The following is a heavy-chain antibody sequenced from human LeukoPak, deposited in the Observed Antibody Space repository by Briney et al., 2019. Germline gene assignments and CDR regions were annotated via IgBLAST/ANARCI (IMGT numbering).Heavy chain of an antibody. Sequence: KPSETLSLTCTVSGGSISSYYWSWIRQPPGKGLEWIGYIHYSGSTNYNPSLKSRVTISVDTSKNQFSLKLSSVTAADTAVYYCARDRAAAGTFDYWGQGTLVTVSS. CDR2: IHYSGST. V-gene: IGHV4-59*01. D-gene: IGHD6-13*01. CDR3: ARDRAAAGTFDY. CDR1: GGSISSYY. J-gene: IGHJ4*02.